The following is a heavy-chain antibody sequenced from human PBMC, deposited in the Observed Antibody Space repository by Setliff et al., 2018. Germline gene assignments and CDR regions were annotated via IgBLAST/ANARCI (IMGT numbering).Heavy chain of an antibody. CDR1: GFSFTNHW. Sequence: GESLKISCQTSGFSFTNHWIAWVRQMPGKDMEWMGIIYPGDSDTKYNPSFQGQVTISADKSITTAYLQWSSLKASDTAIYYCVRAGSGIEGDLDYWGQGTLVTVSS. D-gene: IGHD3-16*01. CDR2: IYPGDSDT. J-gene: IGHJ4*02. CDR3: VRAGSGIEGDLDY. V-gene: IGHV5-51*01.